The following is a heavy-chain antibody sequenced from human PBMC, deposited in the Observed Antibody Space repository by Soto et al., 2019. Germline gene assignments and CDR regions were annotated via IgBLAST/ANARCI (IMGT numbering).Heavy chain of an antibody. J-gene: IGHJ6*02. CDR3: ARFSGGSYNTYYFYYGMDV. CDR1: GYTFTSYG. CDR2: ISAYNGNT. V-gene: IGHV1-18*04. D-gene: IGHD2-15*01. Sequence: QVQLVQSGAEVKKPGASVKVSCKASGYTFTSYGISWVRQAPGQGLDWMGWISAYNGNTKYAQDLQGRVTMTTDTSTSTAYMELRSLRSDDTAMYYCARFSGGSYNTYYFYYGMDVWGQGTTFTVSS.